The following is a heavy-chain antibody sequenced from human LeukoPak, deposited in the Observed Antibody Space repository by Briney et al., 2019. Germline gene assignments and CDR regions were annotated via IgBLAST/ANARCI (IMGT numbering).Heavy chain of an antibody. CDR1: GYTFTGYY. V-gene: IGHV1-2*02. J-gene: IGHJ5*02. D-gene: IGHD2-2*01. CDR3: ARDQSLVPAEGWFDP. Sequence: VKVSCKASGYTFTGYYMHWVRQAPGQGLEWMGWINPNSGGTNYAQKFQGRVTMTRDTSISTAYMELSRLRSDDTAVYYCARDQSLVPAEGWFDPWGQGTLVTVSS. CDR2: INPNSGGT.